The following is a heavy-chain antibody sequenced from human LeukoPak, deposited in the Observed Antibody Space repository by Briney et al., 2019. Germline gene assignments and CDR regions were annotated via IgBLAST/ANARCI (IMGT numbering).Heavy chain of an antibody. D-gene: IGHD6-19*01. Sequence: SPTLSLTFVISGDSFTSNSAAWNWLRQSPWRGLQWLGSTYYSSKRYNDYAVSVKSRIAINPDTSKNQLSLQLNAVPPEDTAVYYCARAGGGGRSFDIWGQGTMVTVSS. J-gene: IGHJ3*02. V-gene: IGHV6-1*01. CDR2: TYYSSKRYN. CDR3: ARAGGGGRSFDI. CDR1: GDSFTSNSAA.